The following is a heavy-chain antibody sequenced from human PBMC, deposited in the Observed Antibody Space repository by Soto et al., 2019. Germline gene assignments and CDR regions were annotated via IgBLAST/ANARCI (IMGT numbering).Heavy chain of an antibody. CDR1: GFTFSSYG. D-gene: IGHD1-26*01. CDR3: AKEGRESSWWEPKYYFDY. V-gene: IGHV3-30*18. J-gene: IGHJ4*02. CDR2: ISYDGSNK. Sequence: QVQLVESGGGVAQPGRSLRLSCAASGFTFSSYGMHWVRQAPGKGLEWVAVISYDGSNKYYADSVKGRFTISRDNSKNTLYLQMNSLRAEDTAVYYCAKEGRESSWWEPKYYFDYWGQGTLVTVSS.